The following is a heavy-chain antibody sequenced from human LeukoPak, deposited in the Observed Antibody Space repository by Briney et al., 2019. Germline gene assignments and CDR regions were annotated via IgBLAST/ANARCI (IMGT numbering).Heavy chain of an antibody. D-gene: IGHD3-10*01. V-gene: IGHV4-4*07. Sequence: PSETLSLTCIVSGACISSYYCTWIRQPAGKGLEWIGRIYTSGSIDYNPSLKSRVTMSVDTSKNQFSLKLSSVTAADTAVYYYAINLGRPGAFDIWGQGTMVTVSS. CDR2: IYTSGSI. J-gene: IGHJ3*02. CDR1: GACISSYY. CDR3: AINLGRPGAFDI.